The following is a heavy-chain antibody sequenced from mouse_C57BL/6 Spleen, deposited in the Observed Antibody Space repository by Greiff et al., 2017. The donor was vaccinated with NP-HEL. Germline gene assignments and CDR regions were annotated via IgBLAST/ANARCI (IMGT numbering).Heavy chain of an antibody. Sequence: EVKLVESGGGLVKPGGSLKLSCAASGFTFSSYALSWVRQTPEKRLEWVATISDGGSYTYYPDNVKGRFTISRDNAKNNLYLQMSHLKSEDTAMYYCARDNSNYEAYAMDYWGQGTSVTVSS. D-gene: IGHD2-5*01. CDR1: GFTFSSYA. CDR3: ARDNSNYEAYAMDY. CDR2: ISDGGSYT. V-gene: IGHV5-4*01. J-gene: IGHJ4*01.